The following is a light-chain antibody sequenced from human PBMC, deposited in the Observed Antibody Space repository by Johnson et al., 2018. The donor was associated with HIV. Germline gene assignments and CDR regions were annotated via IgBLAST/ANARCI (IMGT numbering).Light chain of an antibody. J-gene: IGLJ1*01. Sequence: QSVLTQPPSVSAAPGQKVTISCSGSNSNIGNNYVSWYQQVPGTAPKLLIYENNKRPSGIPDRFSGSRSGTSATLDITGLQTGDEADYYCGAWDSSLSADVFATGTKCTVL. CDR2: ENN. CDR1: NSNIGNNY. V-gene: IGLV1-51*02. CDR3: GAWDSSLSADV.